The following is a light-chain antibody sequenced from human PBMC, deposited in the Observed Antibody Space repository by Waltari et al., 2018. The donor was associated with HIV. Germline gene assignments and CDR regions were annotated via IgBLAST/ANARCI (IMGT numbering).Light chain of an antibody. CDR1: QSLSSY. V-gene: IGKV3-15*01. Sequence: EIVLTQSPPTLSVSPGVTATLSCRASQSLSSYLAWYQHIPGQAPRLLIYGASTRATGTPVRFSGGGSGTEFSLTISSLRSEDSAVYYCQQFHNWPHTFGGGTKVEIK. J-gene: IGKJ4*01. CDR2: GAS. CDR3: QQFHNWPHT.